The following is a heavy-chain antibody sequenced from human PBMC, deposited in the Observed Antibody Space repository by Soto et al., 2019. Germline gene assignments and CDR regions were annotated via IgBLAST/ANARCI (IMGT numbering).Heavy chain of an antibody. CDR1: GFSFTSYW. CDR3: AREVALYYYGMDV. D-gene: IGHD2-15*01. J-gene: IGHJ6*02. CDR2: IDPDDSET. Sequence: GESLKISCKGSGFSFTSYWISWVRRMPGKGLEWMGRIDPDDSETNYSPSFQGHVTISVDKSISTAYLQWSSLKASDTAMYYCAREVALYYYGMDVWGQGTTVTVSS. V-gene: IGHV5-10-1*01.